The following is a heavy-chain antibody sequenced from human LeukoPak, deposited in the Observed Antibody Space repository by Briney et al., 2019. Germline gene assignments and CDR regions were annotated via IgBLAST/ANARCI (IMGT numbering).Heavy chain of an antibody. CDR1: GFTFSSYW. CDR2: IKQDGSEK. D-gene: IGHD3-10*01. V-gene: IGHV3-7*01. CDR3: ARDTVLLWFGDPDAFDI. J-gene: IGHJ3*02. Sequence: GGSLRLSCAASGFTFSSYWVSWVRQAPGKGLEWVANIKQDGSEKYYVDPVKGRFTISRDNAKNSLYLQMNSLRAEDTAVYYCARDTVLLWFGDPDAFDIWGQGTMVTVSS.